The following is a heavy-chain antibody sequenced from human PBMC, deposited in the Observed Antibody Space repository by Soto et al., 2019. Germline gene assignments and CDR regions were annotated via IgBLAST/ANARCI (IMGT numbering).Heavy chain of an antibody. V-gene: IGHV4-59*01. J-gene: IGHJ4*02. CDR3: ARELYCSGGSCYDY. Sequence: SETLSLTCTVSGGSISSYYWSWIRQPPGKGLEWIGYIYYSGSTNYNPSLKSRVTISVDTSKNQFSLKLSSVTAADTAVYYCARELYCSGGSCYDYWGQGTLVTVSS. D-gene: IGHD2-15*01. CDR2: IYYSGST. CDR1: GGSISSYY.